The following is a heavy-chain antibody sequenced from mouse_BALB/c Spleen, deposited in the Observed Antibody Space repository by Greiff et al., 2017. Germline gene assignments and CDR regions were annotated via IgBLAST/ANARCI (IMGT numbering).Heavy chain of an antibody. CDR2: ISNLAYSI. D-gene: IGHD1-1*01. Sequence: EVQVVESGGGLVQPGGSRKLSCAASGFTFSDYGMAWVRQAPGKGPEWVAFISNLAYSIYYADTVTGRFTISRENAKNTLYLEMSSLRSEDTAMYYCARAILRGYAMDYWGQGTSVTVSS. V-gene: IGHV5-15*02. CDR3: ARAILRGYAMDY. CDR1: GFTFSDYG. J-gene: IGHJ4*01.